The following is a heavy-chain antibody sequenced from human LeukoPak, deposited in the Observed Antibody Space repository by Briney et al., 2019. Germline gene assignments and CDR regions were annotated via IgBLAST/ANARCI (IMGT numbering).Heavy chain of an antibody. CDR2: ISSDSSHK. V-gene: IGHV3-30*03. Sequence: GRSLRLACAASGFSFSTYDMHWVRQAPGKGLEWVAVISSDSSHKYWADSVKGRFTISRDNSKNTVYLQMNSLRAEDTAVYYCARDDYGWGSHPYWGQGTLVTVSS. CDR3: ARDDYGWGSHPY. J-gene: IGHJ4*02. D-gene: IGHD3-10*01. CDR1: GFSFSTYD.